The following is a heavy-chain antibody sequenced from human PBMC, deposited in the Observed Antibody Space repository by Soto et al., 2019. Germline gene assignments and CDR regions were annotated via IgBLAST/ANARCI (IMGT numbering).Heavy chain of an antibody. J-gene: IGHJ4*02. V-gene: IGHV3-21*04. CDR3: ARYILGRYYFDY. CDR2: ISSSGPYT. D-gene: IGHD1-1*01. Sequence: GSLRLSCAASGITFTDYGFNWVRQASGKGLEWVSSISSSGPYTSYADSVKGRFTLSRDNSRNTLDLQLNSLRAEDTAVYYCARYILGRYYFDYWSQGTPVTVSS. CDR1: GITFTDYG.